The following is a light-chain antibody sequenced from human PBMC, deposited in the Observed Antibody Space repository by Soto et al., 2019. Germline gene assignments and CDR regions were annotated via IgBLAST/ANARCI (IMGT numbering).Light chain of an antibody. CDR2: DVS. V-gene: IGLV2-14*01. J-gene: IGLJ2*01. CDR1: SSDVGTYNY. Sequence: QSALTQPASVSGSPGQSITISCTGNSSDVGTYNYVSWYQQHPGKAPKLIIYDVSTRPSGLSNRFSGSKSGNTASLTISGLQAEDEADYFCSSYASTSTLVVFGGGTKVTVL. CDR3: SSYASTSTLVV.